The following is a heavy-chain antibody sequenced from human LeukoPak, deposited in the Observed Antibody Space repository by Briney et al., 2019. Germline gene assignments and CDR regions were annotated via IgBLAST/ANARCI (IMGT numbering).Heavy chain of an antibody. CDR1: GFTFSSYA. Sequence: GGSLRLSCAASGFTFSSYAMSWVRQAPGKGVEGVSAISGSGGSTYYADSVKGRFTISRDNSQNTLYLQMNSLRAEDTAVYYCAKPDSSGWYDGLGYWGQGTLVTVSS. CDR3: AKPDSSGWYDGLGY. CDR2: ISGSGGST. D-gene: IGHD6-19*01. J-gene: IGHJ4*02. V-gene: IGHV3-23*01.